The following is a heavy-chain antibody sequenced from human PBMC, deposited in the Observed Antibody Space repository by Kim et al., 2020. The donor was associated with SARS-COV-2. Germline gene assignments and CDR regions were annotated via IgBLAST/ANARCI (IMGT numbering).Heavy chain of an antibody. Sequence: GGSLRLSCSASGFTFSSYAMHWVRQAPGKGLEYVSAISSNGGSTYYADSVKGRFTISRDNSKNTLYLQMSSLRAEDTAVYYCVKDRIKGGRGSYRWEDDYWGQGTLVTVSS. D-gene: IGHD3-16*02. CDR2: ISSNGGST. J-gene: IGHJ4*02. CDR3: VKDRIKGGRGSYRWEDDY. V-gene: IGHV3-64D*09. CDR1: GFTFSSYA.